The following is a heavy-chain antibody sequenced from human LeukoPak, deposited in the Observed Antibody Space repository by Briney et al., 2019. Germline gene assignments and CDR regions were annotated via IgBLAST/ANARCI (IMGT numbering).Heavy chain of an antibody. V-gene: IGHV1-46*01. CDR1: GYTFTSYY. Sequence: ASVKVSCKASGYTFTSYYMHWVRQAPGQGLEWMGIVNPSGGSTSYAQKFQGRVTMTRDTSTSTVYMELSSLRSEDTAVYYCAREGKDSSGYPWFDYWGQGTLVTVSS. CDR3: AREGKDSSGYPWFDY. J-gene: IGHJ4*02. CDR2: VNPSGGST. D-gene: IGHD3-22*01.